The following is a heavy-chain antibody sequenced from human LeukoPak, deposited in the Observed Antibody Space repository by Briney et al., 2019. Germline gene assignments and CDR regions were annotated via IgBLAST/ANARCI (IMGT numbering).Heavy chain of an antibody. V-gene: IGHV3-66*02. Sequence: GGSLRLSCAASGFTVSSNYMSWVRQAPGKGLEWVSVSYSGGSTYYADSVKGRFTISRDNSKNTLYLQMNSLRAEDTAVYYCAGLVGATSNDYWGQGTLVTVSS. CDR1: GFTVSSNY. CDR3: AGLVGATSNDY. CDR2: SYSGGST. J-gene: IGHJ4*02. D-gene: IGHD1-26*01.